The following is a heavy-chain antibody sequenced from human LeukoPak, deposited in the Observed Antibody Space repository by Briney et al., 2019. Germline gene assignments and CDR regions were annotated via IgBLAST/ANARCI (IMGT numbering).Heavy chain of an antibody. CDR2: ISGSGAST. J-gene: IGHJ4*02. CDR3: ARDQYDTWSRRGNFDS. CDR1: GFTFSTNA. Sequence: GGSLRLSFLTSGFTFSTNAMSWVRQAPGKGLEWISGISGSGASTYYADSVTGRFAISRDNSRNTLYLQMNSLRVEDTAVFYCARDQYDTWSRRGNFDSWGQGTLVTVSS. D-gene: IGHD3-3*01. V-gene: IGHV3-23*01.